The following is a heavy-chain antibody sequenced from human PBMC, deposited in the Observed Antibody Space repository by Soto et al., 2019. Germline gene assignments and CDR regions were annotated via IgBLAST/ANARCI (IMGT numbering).Heavy chain of an antibody. Sequence: GASGNVSCKASCYTFTSSCISWVRQAPGQGLEWMGWISAYNGNTNYAQKLQGRVTMTTDTSTSTAYMELRSLRSDDTAVYYCARNRLRDAFDIWGQGTMVTVSS. V-gene: IGHV1-18*01. CDR2: ISAYNGNT. D-gene: IGHD4-17*01. CDR1: CYTFTSSC. CDR3: ARNRLRDAFDI. J-gene: IGHJ3*02.